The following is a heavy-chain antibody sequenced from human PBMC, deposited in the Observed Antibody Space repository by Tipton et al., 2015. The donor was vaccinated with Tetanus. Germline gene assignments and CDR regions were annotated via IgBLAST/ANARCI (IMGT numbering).Heavy chain of an antibody. CDR1: GFTFSSYS. D-gene: IGHD6-25*01. V-gene: IGHV3-21*01. J-gene: IGHJ4*02. CDR3: VSGSALDY. Sequence: SLRLSCAASGFTFSSYSMNWVRQAPGKGLEWVSSISSSSSCIYYADSVKGRFTISRDNAKNSLFLEMNSLRADDTAVYYCVSGSALDYWGQGTLITVSS. CDR2: ISSSSSCI.